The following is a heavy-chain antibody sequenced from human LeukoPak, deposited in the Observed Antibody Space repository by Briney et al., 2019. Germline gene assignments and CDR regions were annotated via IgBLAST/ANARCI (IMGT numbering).Heavy chain of an antibody. D-gene: IGHD1-14*01. Sequence: GGSLRLSCTASGFTFGDYAMSWVRQAPGKGLEWVGFIRSKAYGGTTEYAASVKGRFTISRDDSKSIAYLQMDSLRAEDTAVYYCARRGARRDWEGTTGYFDYWGQGTLVTVSS. CDR1: GFTFGDYA. CDR2: IRSKAYGGTT. V-gene: IGHV3-49*04. CDR3: ARRGARRDWEGTTGYFDY. J-gene: IGHJ4*02.